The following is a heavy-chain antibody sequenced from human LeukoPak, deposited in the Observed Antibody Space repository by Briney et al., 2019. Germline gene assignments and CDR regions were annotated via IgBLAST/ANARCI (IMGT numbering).Heavy chain of an antibody. J-gene: IGHJ2*01. CDR3: ASASAPTFD. Sequence: GRSLRLSCAASGFTFSSYAMHWVRRAPGKGLEWVAVISYDGSNKYYADSVKGRFTISRDNAKNSLYLQMNSLRAEDTAVYYCASASAPTFD. CDR1: GFTFSSYA. V-gene: IGHV3-30*04. CDR2: ISYDGSNK.